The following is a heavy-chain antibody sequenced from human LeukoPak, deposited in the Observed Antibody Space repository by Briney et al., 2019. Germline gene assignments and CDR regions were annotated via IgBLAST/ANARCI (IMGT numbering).Heavy chain of an antibody. CDR1: GFIFSSYS. CDR3: AKGGGYYPFDY. V-gene: IGHV3-23*01. CDR2: ITGSGGNT. Sequence: GGSLRLSCAASGFIFSSYSMSWVRQAPGKGLEWVSVITGSGGNTYYADSVKGRFTISKDNSKNTVYLQMSSLRAEDTAVYYCAKGGGYYPFDYWGQGTLVTVSS. D-gene: IGHD3-22*01. J-gene: IGHJ4*02.